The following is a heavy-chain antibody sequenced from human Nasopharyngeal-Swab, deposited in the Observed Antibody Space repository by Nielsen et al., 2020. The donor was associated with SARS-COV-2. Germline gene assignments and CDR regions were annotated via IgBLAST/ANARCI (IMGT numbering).Heavy chain of an antibody. J-gene: IGHJ4*02. V-gene: IGHV4-39*01. CDR3: AGAAAGGLSFDY. D-gene: IGHD6-13*01. CDR2: IYYSGST. CDR1: GGSISSSSYY. Sequence: SETLSLTCTVSGGSISSSSYYWGWIRQPPGKGLEWIGSIYYSGSTYYNPSPKSRVTISVDTSKNQFSLKLSSVTAADTAVYYCAGAAAGGLSFDYWGQGTLVTVSS.